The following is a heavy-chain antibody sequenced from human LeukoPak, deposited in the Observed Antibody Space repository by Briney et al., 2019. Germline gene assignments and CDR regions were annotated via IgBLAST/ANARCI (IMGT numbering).Heavy chain of an antibody. Sequence: GGSLRLSCAASGFTSSSYALNWVRQAPGKGRGWAATVSGSGDRMYHADSVKGRFTISRDNSKNTIYLQMNSLRAEDTALYYCAKAAAAPGFDFWGQGTLVTVSS. CDR1: GFTSSSYA. CDR2: VSGSGDRM. V-gene: IGHV3-23*01. CDR3: AKAAAAPGFDF. J-gene: IGHJ4*02. D-gene: IGHD6-13*01.